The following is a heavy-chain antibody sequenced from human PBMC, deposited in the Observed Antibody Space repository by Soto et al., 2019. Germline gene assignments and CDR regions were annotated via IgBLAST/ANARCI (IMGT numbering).Heavy chain of an antibody. CDR1: AGSFSHYY. CDR3: ARGGSSDWQVALDI. Sequence: QVQQQPWGAGLLKPSETLSLTCTVYAGSFSHYYWNWIRQSPGKGQERIGKIKHGGSSSYNPSLRSRVTISVDMSKNQLSLTLSSVTAADTAVYYCARGGSSDWQVALDIWGQGTMVPVSS. CDR2: IKHGGSS. D-gene: IGHD6-19*01. J-gene: IGHJ3*02. V-gene: IGHV4-34*01.